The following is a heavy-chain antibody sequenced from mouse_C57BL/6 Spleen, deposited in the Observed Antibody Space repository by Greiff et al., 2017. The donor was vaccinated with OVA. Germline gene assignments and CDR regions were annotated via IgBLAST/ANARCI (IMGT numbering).Heavy chain of an antibody. CDR1: GYTFTSYW. CDR3: SSSGDVSPFAY. Sequence: QVQLQQPGAELVKPGASVKLSCKASGYTFTSYWMQWVKQRPGQGLEWIGEIDPSDSYTNYNQKFKGKATLTVDTSSSTAYMQLSSLSSEDSAVYCGSSSGDVSPFAYWGQGTLVTVSA. J-gene: IGHJ3*01. D-gene: IGHD3-2*02. V-gene: IGHV1-50*01. CDR2: IDPSDSYT.